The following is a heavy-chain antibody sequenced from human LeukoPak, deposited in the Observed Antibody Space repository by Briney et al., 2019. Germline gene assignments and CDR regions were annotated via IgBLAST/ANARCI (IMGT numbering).Heavy chain of an antibody. CDR3: ARGARWAYSPPNYYDSSGLTPAPIDY. J-gene: IGHJ4*02. CDR1: GGPVSSYA. V-gene: IGHV1-2*02. D-gene: IGHD3-22*01. CDR2: INPNRVGT. Sequence: ASVKASYKPSGGPVSSYAIIWLRQAPRHRLEWMGWINPNRVGTNYTQKFQGRVTMTRDTSISTAYMELSRLRSDDTAVYYCARGARWAYSPPNYYDSSGLTPAPIDYWGQGTLVTVSS.